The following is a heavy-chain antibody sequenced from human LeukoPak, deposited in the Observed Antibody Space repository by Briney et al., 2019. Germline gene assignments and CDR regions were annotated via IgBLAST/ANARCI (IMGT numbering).Heavy chain of an antibody. Sequence: PSETLSLTCIVSGDSISSSSYYWVWIRQPPGKGLAWSVSISYSGSAYYNPSLKSRVTISVDTSNNQFSLNLSSVTAADTAVYYCARHKNSGVTTSCYFDYWGQGTLVTVSS. CDR1: GDSISSSSYY. V-gene: IGHV4-39*01. D-gene: IGHD5-12*01. CDR2: ISYSGSA. J-gene: IGHJ4*02. CDR3: ARHKNSGVTTSCYFDY.